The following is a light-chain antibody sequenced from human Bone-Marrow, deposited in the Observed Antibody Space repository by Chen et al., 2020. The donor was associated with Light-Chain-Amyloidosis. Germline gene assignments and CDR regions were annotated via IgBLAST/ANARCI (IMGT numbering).Light chain of an antibody. Sequence: QSALTQPASVSGSPGQSITISCTGSSGDVGGYNYVSWYRHHPDKAPKLMIYEVSNRPSGVSNRFSGSKSGNTASLTISGRQTEDEADYYCSSYTSTGTYVFGTGTKVTVL. V-gene: IGLV2-14*01. CDR1: SGDVGGYNY. J-gene: IGLJ1*01. CDR2: EVS. CDR3: SSYTSTGTYV.